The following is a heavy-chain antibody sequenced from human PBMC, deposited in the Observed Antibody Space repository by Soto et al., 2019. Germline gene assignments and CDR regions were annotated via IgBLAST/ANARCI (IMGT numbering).Heavy chain of an antibody. V-gene: IGHV4-59*08. CDR3: ARQGFGPLHGLVDV. Sequence: QVQLQESGPGLVKPSETLSLSCTVSGGSFTSYYWGWIRQPPGKEMEWIGYVHHSWGSAYNPSLQXXVXVSLDTSKSQSSLKLTSVTATDTALYYCARQGFGPLHGLVDVWGQGTTVIVSS. D-gene: IGHD3-10*01. J-gene: IGHJ6*02. CDR1: GGSFTSYY. CDR2: VHHSWGS.